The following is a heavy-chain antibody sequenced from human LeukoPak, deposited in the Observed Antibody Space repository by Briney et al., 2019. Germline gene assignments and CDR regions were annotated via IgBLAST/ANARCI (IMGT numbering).Heavy chain of an antibody. V-gene: IGHV3-21*01. CDR1: GFTFSSYS. CDR2: ISSSSSYI. D-gene: IGHD5-24*01. Sequence: PGGSLRLSCAASGFTFSSYSMNWVRQAPGKGLEWVSSISSSSSYIYYADSVKGRFTISRDNAKNSLYLQMNSLRAEDTAVYYCARGQGRRWPQGDAFDIWGQGTMVTVSS. J-gene: IGHJ3*02. CDR3: ARGQGRRWPQGDAFDI.